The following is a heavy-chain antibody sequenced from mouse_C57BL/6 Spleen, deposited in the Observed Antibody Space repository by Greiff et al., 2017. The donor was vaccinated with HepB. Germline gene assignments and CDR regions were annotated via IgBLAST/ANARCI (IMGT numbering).Heavy chain of an antibody. J-gene: IGHJ2*01. CDR2: ISDGGSYT. CDR3: AREGVYYDYDGGFDY. CDR1: GFTFSSYA. Sequence: EVKLVESGGGLVKPGGSLKLSCAASGFTFSSYAMSWVRQTPEKRLEWVATISDGGSYTYYPDNVKGRFTISRDNAKNTLYLQMSHLKSEDTAMYYCAREGVYYDYDGGFDYWGQGTTLTVSS. D-gene: IGHD2-4*01. V-gene: IGHV5-4*01.